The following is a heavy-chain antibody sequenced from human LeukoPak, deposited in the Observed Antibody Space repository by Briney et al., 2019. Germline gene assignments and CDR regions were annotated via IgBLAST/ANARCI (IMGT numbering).Heavy chain of an antibody. Sequence: SETLSLTCTVSGGSISSSSFYWGWIRQPPGKGLEWIGSIYYSGSTYYTPSLKSRVTISVDTSKNQFSLKLSSVTAADTVVYFCARQELGLTYWGQGTLVTVSS. J-gene: IGHJ4*02. D-gene: IGHD3/OR15-3a*01. CDR3: ARQELGLTY. CDR1: GGSISSSSFY. CDR2: IYYSGST. V-gene: IGHV4-39*01.